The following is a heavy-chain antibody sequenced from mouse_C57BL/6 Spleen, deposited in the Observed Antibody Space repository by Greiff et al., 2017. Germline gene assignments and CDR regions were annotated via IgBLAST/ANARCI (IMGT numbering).Heavy chain of an antibody. D-gene: IGHD4-1*01. CDR1: GFTFTDYY. Sequence: DVHLVESGGGLVQPGGSLSLSCAASGFTFTDYYMSWVRQPPGKALEWLGFIRNKANGYTTEYSASVKGRFTISRDNSQSILYLQMNALRAEDSATYYCARLGRDFDYWGQGTTLTVSS. CDR2: IRNKANGYTT. V-gene: IGHV7-3*01. J-gene: IGHJ2*01. CDR3: ARLGRDFDY.